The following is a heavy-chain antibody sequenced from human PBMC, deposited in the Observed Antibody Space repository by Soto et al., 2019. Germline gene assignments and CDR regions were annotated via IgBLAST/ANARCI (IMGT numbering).Heavy chain of an antibody. V-gene: IGHV2-5*01. CDR3: TNRPDPYYTRLQFDS. CDR2: IYWNDDK. J-gene: IGHJ5*01. D-gene: IGHD3-3*01. Sequence: SGPTLVNPTQTLTLTCTFSGFSLSTSGVGVGWIRQPPGKALEWLALIYWNDDKRYSPSLKSRLTITKDTSKNQVVLTMSNMDPVDTATYHCTNRPDPYYTRLQFDSWGQGTLVTVSS. CDR1: GFSLSTSGVG.